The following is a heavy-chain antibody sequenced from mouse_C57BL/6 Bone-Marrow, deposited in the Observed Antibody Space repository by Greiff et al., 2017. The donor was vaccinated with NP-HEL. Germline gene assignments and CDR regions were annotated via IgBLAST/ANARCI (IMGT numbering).Heavy chain of an antibody. CDR1: GFSLTSYG. Sequence: QVQLKESGPGLVQPSQSLSITCTVSGFSLTSYGVHWVRQSPGKGLEWLGVIWSGGSTDYNAAFISRLSISKDNSKSQVCFKMNSLQADDTAIYYCARNWYFDVWGTGTTVTVSS. V-gene: IGHV2-2*01. CDR3: ARNWYFDV. CDR2: IWSGGST. J-gene: IGHJ1*03.